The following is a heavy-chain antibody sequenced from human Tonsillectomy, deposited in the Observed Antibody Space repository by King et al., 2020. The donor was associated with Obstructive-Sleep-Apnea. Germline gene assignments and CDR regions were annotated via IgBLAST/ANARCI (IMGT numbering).Heavy chain of an antibody. Sequence: VQLQQWGAGMLKPSETLSLTCAVYGGPFSDYYWSWIRQPPGKGLEWIGESNQSGSTNYNPSLKSRVTISVDTSNNQFSLKLRSVTAADTAVYYCARGSGAAAVNWFDPWGQGTLVTVSS. D-gene: IGHD6-13*01. J-gene: IGHJ5*02. CDR3: ARGSGAAAVNWFDP. V-gene: IGHV4-34*01. CDR2: SNQSGST. CDR1: GGPFSDYY.